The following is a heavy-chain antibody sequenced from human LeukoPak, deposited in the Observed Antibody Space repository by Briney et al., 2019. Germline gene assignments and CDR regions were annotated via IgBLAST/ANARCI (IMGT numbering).Heavy chain of an antibody. CDR2: IYYSGST. Sequence: SETLSLTCTVSGGSISSSSYYWGWIRQPPGKGLEWIGSIYYSGSTYYNPSLKSRVTISVDTSKNQFSLKLSSVTAADTAVYYCARGRKYSYGYRVNELGSGYFDNWGQGTLVTVSS. J-gene: IGHJ4*02. D-gene: IGHD5-18*01. CDR1: GGSISSSSYY. CDR3: ARGRKYSYGYRVNELGSGYFDN. V-gene: IGHV4-39*07.